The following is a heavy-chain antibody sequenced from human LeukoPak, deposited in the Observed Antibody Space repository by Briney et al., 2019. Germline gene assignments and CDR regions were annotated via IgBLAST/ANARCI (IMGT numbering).Heavy chain of an antibody. V-gene: IGHV3-66*01. CDR1: GLSVSHNY. CDR2: IRSDTGT. J-gene: IGHJ6*03. Sequence: GGSLRLSCAASGLSVSHNYMTWVRQAPGKGLQWVSMIRSDTGTDYADSVKGRFTISRDSSNNTLFLQMNSLRAEDTAVYYCARDPRVARTPYYMDVWGKGTTVTVSS. CDR3: ARDPRVARTPYYMDV. D-gene: IGHD2-15*01.